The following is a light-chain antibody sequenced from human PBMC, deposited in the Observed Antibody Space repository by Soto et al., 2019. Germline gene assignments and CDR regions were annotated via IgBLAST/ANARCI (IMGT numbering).Light chain of an antibody. CDR2: GAS. Sequence: DIQMTQSPSSLSASVGDRVTVSGGTSQKINNYLNWYQQKPGKAPKLLIYGASSVQSGVPLRFSGSGSGTEFTLTISSLQPEDFAIYYCEQTYSTPVTFGQGTRLEIK. CDR1: QKINNY. J-gene: IGKJ5*01. V-gene: IGKV1-39*01. CDR3: EQTYSTPVT.